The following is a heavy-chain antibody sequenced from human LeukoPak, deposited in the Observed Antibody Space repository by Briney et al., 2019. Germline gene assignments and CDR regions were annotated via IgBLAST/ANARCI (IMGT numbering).Heavy chain of an antibody. CDR2: ISYDGSNK. CDR1: GFTFSSYG. D-gene: IGHD3-22*01. J-gene: IGHJ6*02. V-gene: IGHV3-30*18. Sequence: SGGSLRLSCAASGFTFSSYGMHWVRQAPGKGLEWEAVISYDGSNKYYADSVKGRFTISRDNSKNTLYLQMNSLRAEDTAVYYCAKDQIVTPPPYYYYGMDVWGQGTTVTVSS. CDR3: AKDQIVTPPPYYYYGMDV.